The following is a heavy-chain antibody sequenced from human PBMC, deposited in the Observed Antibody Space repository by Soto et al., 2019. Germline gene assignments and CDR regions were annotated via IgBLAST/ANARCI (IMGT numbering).Heavy chain of an antibody. V-gene: IGHV4-34*01. Sequence: QVQLQQWGAGLLKPSETLSLTCAVYGESFSGYYWTWIRQPPGKGLEWIGEINHSGSTNYNTSLKQRVTISVDPSKNQFSLKLSSVTAADTAVYYCARDRRSYSDYFDYWGQGTLVTVSS. CDR1: GESFSGYY. CDR2: INHSGST. CDR3: ARDRRSYSDYFDY. J-gene: IGHJ4*02. D-gene: IGHD1-26*01.